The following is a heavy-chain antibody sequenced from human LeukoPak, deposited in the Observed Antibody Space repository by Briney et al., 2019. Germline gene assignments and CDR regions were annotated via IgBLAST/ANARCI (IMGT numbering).Heavy chain of an antibody. CDR2: INHSGST. V-gene: IGHV4-34*01. J-gene: IGHJ5*02. D-gene: IGHD2-2*01. CDR1: GGSFSGYY. CDR3: ARGRAPAAIKFDP. Sequence: PSETLSLTCAVYGGSFSGYYWSWIRQPPGKGLEWIGEINHSGSTNYNPSLKSRVTISVDTSKNQFSLKLSSVTAADTAVYYCARGRAPAAIKFDPWGQGTLVTVSS.